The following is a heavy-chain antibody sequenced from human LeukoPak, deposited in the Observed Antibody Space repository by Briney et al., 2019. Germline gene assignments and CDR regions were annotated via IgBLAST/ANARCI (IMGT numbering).Heavy chain of an antibody. J-gene: IGHJ6*02. D-gene: IGHD1-26*01. CDR3: ARDPVGAIGYGMDV. Sequence: GGSLRLSCAASGFTFSSYAMHWVRQAPGKGLEWVAVISYDGSNKYYADSVKGRFTISRDNSKNTLYLQMNSLRAEDTAVYYCARDPVGAIGYGMDVWGQGTTVTVSS. CDR1: GFTFSSYA. V-gene: IGHV3-30-3*01. CDR2: ISYDGSNK.